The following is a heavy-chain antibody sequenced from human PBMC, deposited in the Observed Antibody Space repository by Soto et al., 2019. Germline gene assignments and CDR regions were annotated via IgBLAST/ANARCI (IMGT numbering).Heavy chain of an antibody. CDR1: GYTFTDYT. Sequence: GASVKVSCKASGYTFTDYTIHWVRQAPGQGLEWVGWINTGNGNTKYSQNFQGRVTITRDTSASTTYMELSSLGSEETAIYYCARGPAGYYNKGAYFPYYFAYWGQGTLVTVSS. J-gene: IGHJ4*02. CDR3: ARGPAGYYNKGAYFPYYFAY. V-gene: IGHV1-3*04. CDR2: INTGNGNT. D-gene: IGHD3-22*01.